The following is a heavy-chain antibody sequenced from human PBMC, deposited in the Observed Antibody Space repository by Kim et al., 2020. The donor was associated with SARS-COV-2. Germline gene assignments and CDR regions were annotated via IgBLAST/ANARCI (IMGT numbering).Heavy chain of an antibody. CDR1: GGTFSSYA. J-gene: IGHJ6*02. Sequence: SVKVSCKASGGTFSSYAISWVRQAPGQGLEWMGGIIPIFGTANYAQKFQGRVTITADESTSTAYMELSSLRSEDTAVYYCARVGESRYYDILTGPTLVYYYGMDVWGQGTTVTVSS. CDR2: IIPIFGTA. CDR3: ARVGESRYYDILTGPTLVYYYGMDV. V-gene: IGHV1-69*13. D-gene: IGHD3-9*01.